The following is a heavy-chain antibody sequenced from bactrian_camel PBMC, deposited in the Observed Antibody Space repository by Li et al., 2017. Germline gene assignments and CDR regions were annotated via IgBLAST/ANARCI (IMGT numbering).Heavy chain of an antibody. CDR1: GVTFSSSHYY. D-gene: IGHD1*01. J-gene: IGHJ4*01. CDR2: IATGGTAT. V-gene: IGHV3-2*01. Sequence: VQLVESGGGLVQPGGYLRLSCAASGVTFSSSHYYMTWVRQAPGKGLEWVSSIATGGTATYYADSVNARFTISRDAKNTVFLQMNSLKSEDTARYYCSTRMQVGGDSYWGQGTQVTVS. CDR3: STRMQVGGDSY.